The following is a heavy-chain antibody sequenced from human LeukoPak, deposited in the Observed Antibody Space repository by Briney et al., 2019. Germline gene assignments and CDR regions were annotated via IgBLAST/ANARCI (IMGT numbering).Heavy chain of an antibody. J-gene: IGHJ6*02. V-gene: IGHV3-74*01. Sequence: PGGSLRLSCAASGFTFSSYWMHWVRQAPGKGLVWVSRINSDGSSTSYADSVKGRFTISRDNAKNTLYLQMNSLRAEDTAVYYCARAIAARYYYYYGMDVWGQGTTVTVSS. D-gene: IGHD6-6*01. CDR1: GFTFSSYW. CDR3: ARAIAARYYYYYGMDV. CDR2: INSDGSST.